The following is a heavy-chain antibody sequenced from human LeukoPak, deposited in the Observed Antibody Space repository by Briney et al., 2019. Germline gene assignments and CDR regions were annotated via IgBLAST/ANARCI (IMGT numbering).Heavy chain of an antibody. D-gene: IGHD1-26*01. CDR3: ANDQHSSGSYYPLDY. CDR1: GFTFSIYV. V-gene: IGHV3-30*18. J-gene: IGHJ4*02. Sequence: GRSLTLSCAASGFTFSIYVMHWVRQAPGKGLEGLAVISYDESNKYYADSVKGRFTICRDNYKNPLYLQMTSLRAEDTAVYHCANDQHSSGSYYPLDYWGQGTLVTVSS. CDR2: ISYDESNK.